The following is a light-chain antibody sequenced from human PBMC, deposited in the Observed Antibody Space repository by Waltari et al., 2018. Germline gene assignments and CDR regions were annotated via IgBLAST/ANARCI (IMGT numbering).Light chain of an antibody. V-gene: IGKV3-11*01. Sequence: EIVLTQSPATLSLSPGERATLSCRASQSVGNYLAWYQQKPGQPPRLLIYDASTRATANPARFSGSGSGTDFTLTISSLQPEDFAVYYCQQRSNWPLYTFGQGTKLE. J-gene: IGKJ2*01. CDR1: QSVGNY. CDR3: QQRSNWPLYT. CDR2: DAS.